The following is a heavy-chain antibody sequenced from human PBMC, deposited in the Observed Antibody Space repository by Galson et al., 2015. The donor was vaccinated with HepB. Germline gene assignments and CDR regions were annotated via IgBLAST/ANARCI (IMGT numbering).Heavy chain of an antibody. V-gene: IGHV3-23*01. CDR2: ISGSGGST. Sequence: SLRLSCAASGFTFSSYAMSWVRQAPGKGLEWVSAISGSGGSTYYADSVKGRFTISRDNSKNTLYLQMNSLRAEDTAVYYCAKVLSLRVYYYYGMDVWGQGTTVTVSS. CDR1: GFTFSSYA. CDR3: AKVLSLRVYYYYGMDV. D-gene: IGHD4-17*01. J-gene: IGHJ6*02.